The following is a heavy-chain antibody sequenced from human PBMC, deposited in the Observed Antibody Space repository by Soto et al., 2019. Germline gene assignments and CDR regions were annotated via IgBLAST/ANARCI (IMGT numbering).Heavy chain of an antibody. CDR2: IYYSGST. CDR3: ARDQGALFDY. D-gene: IGHD3-16*01. J-gene: IGHJ4*02. CDR1: GGSISSGGYY. V-gene: IGHV4-31*03. Sequence: SETLSLTCTVSGGSISSGGYYWSWIRQHPGKGLEWIGYIYYSGSTYYNPSLKSRVTISVDTSKNQFSLKLSSVTAADTAVYYCARDQGALFDYWGQGTLVTVSS.